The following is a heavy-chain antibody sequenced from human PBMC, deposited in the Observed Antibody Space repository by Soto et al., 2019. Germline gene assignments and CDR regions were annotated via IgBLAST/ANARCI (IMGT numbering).Heavy chain of an antibody. CDR3: ARASPGYCSSTSCLTHYYYGMDV. CDR1: GGTFSSYA. V-gene: IGHV1-69*06. D-gene: IGHD2-2*03. J-gene: IGHJ6*02. CDR2: IIPIFGTA. Sequence: QVQLVQSGAEVKKPGSSVKVSCKASGGTFSSYAISWVRQAPGQGLEWMGGIIPIFGTANYAQKFQGRVTITADTSTSTAYMELSSLRSEDTAVYYCARASPGYCSSTSCLTHYYYGMDVWGQGTTVTVSS.